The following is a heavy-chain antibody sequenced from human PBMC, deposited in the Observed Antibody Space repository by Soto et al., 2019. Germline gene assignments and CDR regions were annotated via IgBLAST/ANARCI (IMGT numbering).Heavy chain of an antibody. CDR2: IYPGDSDT. V-gene: IGHV5-51*01. Sequence: PGESLKISCKGSGYSFTSYWIGWVRQMPGKGLEWMGIIYPGDSDTRYSPSFQGQVTISADKSISTAYLQWSSLKASDTAMYYCARQYSSSDVGGYYYYGMDVWGQGTTVTVSS. CDR3: ARQYSSSDVGGYYYYGMDV. D-gene: IGHD6-6*01. CDR1: GYSFTSYW. J-gene: IGHJ6*02.